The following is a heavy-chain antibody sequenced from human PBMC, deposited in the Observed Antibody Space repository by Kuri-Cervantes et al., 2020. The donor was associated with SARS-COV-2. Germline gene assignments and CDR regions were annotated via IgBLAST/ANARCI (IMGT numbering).Heavy chain of an antibody. V-gene: IGHV3-21*01. CDR2: ISNSGSYI. D-gene: IGHD3-3*01. CDR3: ARDCYDFNNGYYTGQFAY. J-gene: IGHJ4*02. Sequence: GGSLRLSCAVSGSTFSSYSMSWVRQAPGKGLEWVSSISNSGSYIYYADSVRGRFTISRDNAKNSLYLQMNSLRAEDTAVYYCARDCYDFNNGYYTGQFAYWGQGTLVTVSS. CDR1: GSTFSSYS.